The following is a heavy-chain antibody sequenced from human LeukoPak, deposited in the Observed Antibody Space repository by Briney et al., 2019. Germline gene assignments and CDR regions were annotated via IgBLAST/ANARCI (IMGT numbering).Heavy chain of an antibody. J-gene: IGHJ4*02. CDR3: ARVIWFGELSSHIDY. CDR1: GGSMKNYY. CDR2: IYYSGST. D-gene: IGHD3-10*01. V-gene: IGHV4-59*01. Sequence: PSETLSLTCTVSGGSMKNYYWNWIRQPPGKGLEWIGHIYYSGSTNYNPSLESRVTISVDTSTNQFFLRLSSVTAADTAVYYCARVIWFGELSSHIDYWGQGTLVTVSS.